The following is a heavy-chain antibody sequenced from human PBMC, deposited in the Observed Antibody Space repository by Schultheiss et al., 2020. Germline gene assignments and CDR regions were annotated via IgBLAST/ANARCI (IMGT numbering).Heavy chain of an antibody. Sequence: GGSLRLSCAASGFIFINYAMNWVRQAPGKGLEWVSTISGSGGSTYYADSVKGRFTISRDNSKYTLYLQMNSLRAEDTAVYYCAREVLTGLPDYWGQGTTVTVS. CDR3: AREVLTGLPDY. CDR2: ISGSGGST. CDR1: GFIFINYA. V-gene: IGHV3-23*01. J-gene: IGHJ4*03. D-gene: IGHD3-9*01.